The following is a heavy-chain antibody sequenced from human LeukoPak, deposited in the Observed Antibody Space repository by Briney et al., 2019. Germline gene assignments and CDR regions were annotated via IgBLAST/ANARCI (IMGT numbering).Heavy chain of an antibody. D-gene: IGHD6-19*01. CDR3: ARGPWEYSRGSYTYLWDY. V-gene: IGHV1-2*04. CDR2: INPNSGGT. Sequence: VASVKVSCKASGYTFTGYYMHWVRQAPGQGLEWMGWINPNSGGTNYAQKFQGWVTMTRDTSIRTAYMELSRLRSDDTAVYYCARGPWEYSRGSYTYLWDYWGQGTLVTVSS. CDR1: GYTFTGYY. J-gene: IGHJ4*02.